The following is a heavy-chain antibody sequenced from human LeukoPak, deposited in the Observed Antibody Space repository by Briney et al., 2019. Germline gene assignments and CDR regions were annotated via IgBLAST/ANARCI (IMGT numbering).Heavy chain of an antibody. V-gene: IGHV3-23*01. J-gene: IGHJ4*02. CDR2: ISGSGYST. Sequence: GGSLSLPFAAPGLTFSSYALSWVRQAPGKGLDWVSAISGSGYSTYYADSVKGRFTISRDNSKNTLYLQMNSLRAEDTAVYYCAKEAGYSGYDYPDYWGQGTLVTVSS. D-gene: IGHD5-12*01. CDR1: GLTFSSYA. CDR3: AKEAGYSGYDYPDY.